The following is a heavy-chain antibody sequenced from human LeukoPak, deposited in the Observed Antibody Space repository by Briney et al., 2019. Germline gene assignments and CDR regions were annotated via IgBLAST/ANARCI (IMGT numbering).Heavy chain of an antibody. CDR2: VNHSGRT. J-gene: IGHJ4*02. CDR1: GGSFSDHW. CDR3: ASHVKYDILTGYYKDY. D-gene: IGHD3-9*01. V-gene: IGHV4-34*09. Sequence: PSQTLSLTCAVYGGSFSDHWWTWIRQSPGKGLEWIGEVNHSGRTNYNPSLKSRVSISVDTSKNQFSLKLSSVTAADTAVYYCASHVKYDILTGYYKDYWGQGTLVTVSS.